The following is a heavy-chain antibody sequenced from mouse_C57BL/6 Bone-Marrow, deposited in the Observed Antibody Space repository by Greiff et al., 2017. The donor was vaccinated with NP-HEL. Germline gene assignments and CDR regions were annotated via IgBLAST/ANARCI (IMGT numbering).Heavy chain of an antibody. Sequence: QVQLQQSGAELVKPGASVKLSCKASGYTFTSYWMHWVKQRPGQGLEWMGMIHPNSGSTNYNEKYNSKAILTVDKSSSTAYMQLSRLTSEDSAVSYCEKRGYYYDNPMDYWGQGTSVTVSS. V-gene: IGHV1-64*01. J-gene: IGHJ4*01. D-gene: IGHD1-1*01. CDR2: IHPNSGST. CDR3: EKRGYYYDNPMDY. CDR1: GYTFTSYW.